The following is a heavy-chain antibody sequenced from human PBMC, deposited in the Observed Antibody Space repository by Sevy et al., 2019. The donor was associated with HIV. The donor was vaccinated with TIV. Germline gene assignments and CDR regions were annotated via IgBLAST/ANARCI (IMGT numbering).Heavy chain of an antibody. Sequence: GGSLRLSCAASGLSVSDNYMNWVRQAPGKGLELVSVIYSDGRTYYPDSVKGRFTISRDNSKNTLHLHMNSLRPEDTAVYYCARDRYYDASGYYYYYYGMDVWGQGTTVTVSS. CDR2: IYSDGRT. J-gene: IGHJ6*02. CDR1: GLSVSDNY. D-gene: IGHD3-22*01. CDR3: ARDRYYDASGYYYYYYGMDV. V-gene: IGHV3-66*01.